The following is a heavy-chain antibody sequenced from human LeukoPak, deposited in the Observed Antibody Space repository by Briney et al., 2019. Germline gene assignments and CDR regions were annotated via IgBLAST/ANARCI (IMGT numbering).Heavy chain of an antibody. CDR2: IKQDGSDK. Sequence: GGSLRLSCAASGFTFSSYWMTWVRQAPGKGLEWVANIKQDGSDKYYVDSVKGRFTMSRDNAKNSLFLQINSRRAEDTAVYYCAKDGGRKEDYWGQGTLVPVPS. CDR1: GFTFSSYW. V-gene: IGHV3-7*01. D-gene: IGHD6-25*01. CDR3: AKDGGRKEDY. J-gene: IGHJ4*02.